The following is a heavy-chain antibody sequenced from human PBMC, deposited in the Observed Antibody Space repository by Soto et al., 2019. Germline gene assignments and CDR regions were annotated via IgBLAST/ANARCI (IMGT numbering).Heavy chain of an antibody. D-gene: IGHD3-9*01. CDR1: GYTFTSYG. Sequence: QVQLVQSGAEVKKPGASVKVSCKASGYTFTSYGISWVRQAPGQGLEWMGWISAHNGNTIYAQKRQGRVTMTTYTSTSRAYMALRSLRSDDTAVYYCARALTPFDYWGQGTLVTVSS. CDR3: ARALTPFDY. J-gene: IGHJ4*02. V-gene: IGHV1-18*01. CDR2: ISAHNGNT.